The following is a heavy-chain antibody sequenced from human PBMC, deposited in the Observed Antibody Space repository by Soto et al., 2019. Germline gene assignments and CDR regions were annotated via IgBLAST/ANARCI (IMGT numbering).Heavy chain of an antibody. CDR1: GFTFSSYG. CDR2: ISYDGSNK. V-gene: IGHV3-30*18. J-gene: IGHJ6*02. D-gene: IGHD3-3*01. CDR3: AKVVTIFGVDV. Sequence: GGSLRLSCAASGFTFSSYGMHWVRQAPGKGLEWVAVISYDGSNKYYADSVKGRFTISRDNSKNTLYLQLNSLRAEDTAVYYCAKVVTIFGVDVWGQGTTVTVS.